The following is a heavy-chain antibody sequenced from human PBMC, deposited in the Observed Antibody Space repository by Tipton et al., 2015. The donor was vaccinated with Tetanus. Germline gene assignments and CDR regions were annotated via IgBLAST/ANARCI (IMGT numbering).Heavy chain of an antibody. CDR2: IYHNGGT. V-gene: IGHV4-30-2*01. CDR1: GDSISSAGYS. J-gene: IGHJ4*02. CDR3: ARANYNFPKKGPFDS. Sequence: LRLSCAVSGDSISSAGYSWSWIRQPPGKGLEWIGFIYHNGGTYYNPSLKSRITISRDTSKNQISLKLTSVTAADTAVYYCARANYNFPKKGPFDSWGQGTLVIVSS. D-gene: IGHD3-3*01.